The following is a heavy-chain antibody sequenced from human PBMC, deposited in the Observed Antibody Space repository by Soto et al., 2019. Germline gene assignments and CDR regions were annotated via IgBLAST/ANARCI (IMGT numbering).Heavy chain of an antibody. V-gene: IGHV3-48*03. J-gene: IGHJ6*02. CDR2: ISISGSTI. Sequence: GGSLRLSCAASGFTFSSYEMNWVRQAPGKGLEWVSYISISGSTIYYAYSVKGRFTISRDNAKNSLYLQINSLRAEDTAVYYCARDHKGGYYYYGMDVWGQGTTVTVSS. CDR3: ARDHKGGYYYYGMDV. CDR1: GFTFSSYE.